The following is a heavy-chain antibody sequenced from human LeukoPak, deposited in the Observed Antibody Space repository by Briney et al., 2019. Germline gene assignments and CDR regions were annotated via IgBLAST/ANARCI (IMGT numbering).Heavy chain of an antibody. CDR1: GYTFIGYY. CDR2: IIPIFGTA. J-gene: IGHJ6*02. D-gene: IGHD6-19*01. Sequence: SVKVSCKASGYTFIGYYMHWVRQAPGQGLEWMGGIIPIFGTANYAQKFQGRVTITADESTSTAYMELSSLRSEDTAVYYCARGLGSYYYGMDVWGQGTTVTVSS. V-gene: IGHV1-69*13. CDR3: ARGLGSYYYGMDV.